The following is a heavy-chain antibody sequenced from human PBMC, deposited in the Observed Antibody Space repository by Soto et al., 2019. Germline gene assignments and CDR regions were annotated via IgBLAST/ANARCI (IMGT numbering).Heavy chain of an antibody. CDR3: ARDPLAGPTLGTGIDS. J-gene: IGHJ5*01. D-gene: IGHD6-13*01. CDR2: INPDSGNT. V-gene: IGHV1-3*01. CDR1: GYTFTNYA. Sequence: QVHLVQSGAEVKRPGASVRLSCRTSGYTFTNYALHWVRRAPGQGLEWMGWINPDSGNTKYSQKFRGRVTFTRDTSASAGYMDMSSLTSEDTALYYCARDPLAGPTLGTGIDSWGQGTLLTVSS.